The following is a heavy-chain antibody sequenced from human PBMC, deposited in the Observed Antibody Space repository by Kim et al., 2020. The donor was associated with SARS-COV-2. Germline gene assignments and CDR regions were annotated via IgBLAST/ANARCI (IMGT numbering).Heavy chain of an antibody. V-gene: IGHV3-74*01. Sequence: GGSLRLSCAASGFTFSSYWMHWVRQAPGKGLVWVSRINSDGSSTSYADSVKGRFTISRDNAKNTLYLQMNSLRAEDTAVYYCARGYSYGFREGHYYYYGMDLWGQGTTVTVSS. CDR2: INSDGSST. CDR1: GFTFSSYW. CDR3: ARGYSYGFREGHYYYYGMDL. J-gene: IGHJ6*02. D-gene: IGHD5-18*01.